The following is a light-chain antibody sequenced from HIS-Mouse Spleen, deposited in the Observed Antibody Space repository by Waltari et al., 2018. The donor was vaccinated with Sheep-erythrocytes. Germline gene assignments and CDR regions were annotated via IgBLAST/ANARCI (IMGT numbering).Light chain of an antibody. CDR1: ALPKKY. V-gene: IGLV3-16*01. CDR3: LSADSSGTYYV. CDR2: KDS. J-gene: IGLJ1*01. Sequence: SYELTQPPSVSVSLGQMARSTCSGEALPKKYAYGYQQKPGQFPVLVIYKDSERPSGIPERFSGSSSGTIVTLTISGVQAEDEADYYCLSADSSGTYYVFGTGTKVTVL.